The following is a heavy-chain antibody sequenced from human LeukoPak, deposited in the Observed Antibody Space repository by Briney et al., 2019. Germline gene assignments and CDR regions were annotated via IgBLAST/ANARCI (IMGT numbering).Heavy chain of an antibody. CDR3: ARLKWLLVPTGKAAW. CDR1: GYTFIISD. V-gene: IGHV1-3*02. CDR2: SSAGNGNT. J-gene: IGHJ4*02. D-gene: IGHD3-22*01. Sequence: ASVKVSCKASGYTFIISDMHWVRQAPGQRLEWMGWSSAGNGNTKYSQEFQGRVTITRDTSASTAYMELSRLRSDDTAVYYCARLKWLLVPTGKAAWWGQGTLVTVSS.